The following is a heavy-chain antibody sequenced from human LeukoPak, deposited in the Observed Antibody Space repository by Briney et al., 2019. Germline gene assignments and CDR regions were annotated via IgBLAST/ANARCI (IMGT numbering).Heavy chain of an antibody. J-gene: IGHJ4*02. V-gene: IGHV4-4*02. CDR1: GGXIISTNC. Sequence: PSGTLSLTCAVSGGXIISTNCWTWVRQPPGKGLEWIGYIYYSGSTNYNPSLKSRVTISVDTSKNQFSLKLSSVTAADTAVYYCARRSGYTLDYWGQGTLVTVSS. D-gene: IGHD3-3*01. CDR3: ARRSGYTLDY. CDR2: IYYSGST.